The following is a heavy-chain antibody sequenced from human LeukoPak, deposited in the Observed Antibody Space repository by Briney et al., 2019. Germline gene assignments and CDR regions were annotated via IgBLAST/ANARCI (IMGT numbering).Heavy chain of an antibody. CDR2: IYSSGST. Sequence: SETLSLTCTVSGGSINSHQWSWIRQPPGKALEWIGNIYSSGSTNYNPSLKSRVTISVDTSKNQFSLKLSSVTAADTAVYYCARGVVIAPQTFDYWGQGTLVTVSS. CDR3: ARGVVIAPQTFDY. J-gene: IGHJ4*02. CDR1: GGSINSHQ. D-gene: IGHD2-21*01. V-gene: IGHV4-59*11.